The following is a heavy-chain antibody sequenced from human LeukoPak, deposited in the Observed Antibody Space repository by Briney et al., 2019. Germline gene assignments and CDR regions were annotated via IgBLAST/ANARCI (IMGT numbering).Heavy chain of an antibody. V-gene: IGHV3-23*01. CDR2: ISGSGGST. J-gene: IGHJ4*02. CDR3: AKDDAWLQFND. Sequence: GGSLRLSCAASGFTFSSYGMSWVRQAPGKGLEWVSAISGSGGSTYYADSVKGRFTISRDNSENTVYLHMSSLRAGDTAVYFCAKDDAWLQFNDWGQGTLVTVSS. CDR1: GFTFSSYG. D-gene: IGHD5-24*01.